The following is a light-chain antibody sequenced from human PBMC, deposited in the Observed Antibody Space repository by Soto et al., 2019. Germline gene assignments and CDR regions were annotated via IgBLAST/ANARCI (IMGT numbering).Light chain of an antibody. V-gene: IGKV3-20*01. CDR3: QQYGSSPPWT. CDR2: GAS. CDR1: QSVSSSY. J-gene: IGKJ1*01. Sequence: EIVLTQSPGTPSLSPGERATLSCRASQSVSSSYLAWYQQKPGQAPRLLIYGASSRATGIPDRFSGSGSGRDFTLTISRLEPEDFAVYYCQQYGSSPPWTFGQGTKVEIK.